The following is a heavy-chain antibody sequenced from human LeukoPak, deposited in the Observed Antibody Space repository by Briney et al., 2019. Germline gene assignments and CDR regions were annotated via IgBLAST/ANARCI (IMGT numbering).Heavy chain of an antibody. Sequence: GGSLRLSCAASGFTFSDYYMSWIRQAPGKGLEWVSYISSSGSTIYYADSVKGRFTISRDNAKNSLYLQMNSLRADDTAVYYCAKERHYYWYFDLWGRGTLVTVSS. V-gene: IGHV3-11*04. J-gene: IGHJ2*01. CDR3: AKERHYYWYFDL. CDR2: ISSSGSTI. D-gene: IGHD6-25*01. CDR1: GFTFSDYY.